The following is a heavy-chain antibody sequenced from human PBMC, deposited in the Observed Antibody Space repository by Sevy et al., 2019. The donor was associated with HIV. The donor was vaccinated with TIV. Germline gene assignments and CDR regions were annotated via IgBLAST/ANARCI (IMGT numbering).Heavy chain of an antibody. Sequence: GGSLRLSCRGSGFSFSDFYMSWIRLAPGKGLEWVSHLTGSGFTIDQADSVKGRFATSRDNAKNSLFLQMNSLRVEDTAVYFFVGRPYSSSYSWSYNFDFWGQGAPVTVSS. CDR1: GFSFSDFY. CDR3: VGRPYSSSYSWSYNFDF. J-gene: IGHJ4*02. V-gene: IGHV3-11*01. CDR2: LTGSGFTI. D-gene: IGHD5-12*01.